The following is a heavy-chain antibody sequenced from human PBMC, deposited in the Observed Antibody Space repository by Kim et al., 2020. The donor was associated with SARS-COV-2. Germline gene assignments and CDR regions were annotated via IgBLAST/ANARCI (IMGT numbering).Heavy chain of an antibody. CDR3: ARDYSSSSQLYYYYYGMDV. J-gene: IGHJ6*02. Sequence: GRFTIARDNAKNSLYLQMNSLRAEDTAVYYCARDYSSSSQLYYYYYGMDVWGQGTTVTVSS. V-gene: IGHV3-11*05. D-gene: IGHD6-6*01.